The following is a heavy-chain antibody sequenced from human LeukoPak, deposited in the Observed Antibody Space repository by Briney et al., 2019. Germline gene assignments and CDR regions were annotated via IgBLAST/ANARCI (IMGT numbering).Heavy chain of an antibody. CDR1: GFTFSSYA. Sequence: PGGSLRLSCAASGFTFSSYAMHWVRQAPGKGLEWVAVISYDGSNKYYADSVKGRFTISRDNSKNTLYLQMNSLRAEDTAVYYCARDAMYYYDSSGYSAYFDYWAREPWSPSPQ. CDR2: ISYDGSNK. J-gene: IGHJ4*02. V-gene: IGHV3-30-3*01. D-gene: IGHD3-22*01. CDR3: ARDAMYYYDSSGYSAYFDY.